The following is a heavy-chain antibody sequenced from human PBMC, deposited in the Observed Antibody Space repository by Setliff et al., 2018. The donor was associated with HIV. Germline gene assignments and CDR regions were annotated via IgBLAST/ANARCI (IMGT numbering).Heavy chain of an antibody. CDR3: AHKHGYSTGWLDY. D-gene: IGHD2-8*02. Sequence: SGPTLVNPTPTLTVTCTFSGFSLSTTGVGVGWIRQSPGKALEWLALIYWDDTKRYSPSLKNRLDIYKDTSKNQVVLTMTNMDPSDSGKYFCAHKHGYSTGWLDYWGQGALVTVS. CDR1: GFSLSTTGVG. CDR2: IYWDDTK. J-gene: IGHJ4*02. V-gene: IGHV2-5*02.